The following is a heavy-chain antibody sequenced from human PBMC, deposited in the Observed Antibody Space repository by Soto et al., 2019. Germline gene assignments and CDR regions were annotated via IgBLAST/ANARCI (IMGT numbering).Heavy chain of an antibody. Sequence: QVHLVESGGGVVQPGRSLRVSCAASGFAFNRYSMHWVRQAPGKGLEWVAVILYDGTDKYYVDSVRDRFTIFRDNSKNTLYLQMNSLRSEDTGVYYCAKDEMAAATYSGQYFYYAMDVWGQGTTVTVSS. CDR2: ILYDGTDK. D-gene: IGHD2-15*01. J-gene: IGHJ6*02. V-gene: IGHV3-30*18. CDR3: AKDEMAAATYSGQYFYYAMDV. CDR1: GFAFNRYS.